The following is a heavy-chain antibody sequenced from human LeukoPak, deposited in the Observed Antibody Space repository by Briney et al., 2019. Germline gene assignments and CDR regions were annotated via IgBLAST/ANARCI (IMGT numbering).Heavy chain of an antibody. CDR2: IYYSGST. CDR1: GGSISSGGYY. Sequence: PSQTLSLTCTVSGGSISSGGYYWSWIRQHPGKGLEWIGYIYYSGSTYYNPSLKGRVTISVDTSKNQFSLKLSSVTAADAAVYYCARENKGYYGMDVWGQGTTVTVSS. CDR3: ARENKGYYGMDV. V-gene: IGHV4-31*03. J-gene: IGHJ6*02.